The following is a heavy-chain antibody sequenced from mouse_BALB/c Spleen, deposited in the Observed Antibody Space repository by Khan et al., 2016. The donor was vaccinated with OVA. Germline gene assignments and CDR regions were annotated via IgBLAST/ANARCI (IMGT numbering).Heavy chain of an antibody. CDR3: ARAYYGSAWFAY. J-gene: IGHJ3*01. CDR1: GFSLTSYG. CDR2: IWAGGST. D-gene: IGHD2-10*01. Sequence: QVQLKQSGPGLVAPSQSLSITCTVSGFSLTSYGVHWLRQPPGKGLEWLGVIWAGGSTNYNSALMSRLSISKDNSKSHVFLKMNSLQTDDTAMYSYARAYYGSAWFAYWGQGTLVTVSA. V-gene: IGHV2-9*02.